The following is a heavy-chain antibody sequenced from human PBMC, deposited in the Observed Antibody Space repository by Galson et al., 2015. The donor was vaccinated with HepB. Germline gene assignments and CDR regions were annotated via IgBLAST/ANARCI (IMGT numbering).Heavy chain of an antibody. CDR1: GFTFSSYG. D-gene: IGHD3-3*01. V-gene: IGHV3-33*01. J-gene: IGHJ6*03. CDR3: ARDPGQGFWSGYYTYYYYYMDV. CDR2: IWYDGSNK. Sequence: SLRLSCAASGFTFSSYGIHWVRQAPGKGLEWVAVIWYDGSNKYYADSVKGRFTISRDNSKNTLYLQMNSLRVEVTAVYYCARDPGQGFWSGYYTYYYYYMDVWGKGTTVTVSS.